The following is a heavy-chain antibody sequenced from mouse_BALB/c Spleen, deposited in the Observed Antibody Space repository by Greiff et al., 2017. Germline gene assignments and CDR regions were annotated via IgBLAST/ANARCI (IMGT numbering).Heavy chain of an antibody. D-gene: IGHD1-1*01. V-gene: IGHV3-2*02. J-gene: IGHJ1*01. Sequence: EVKLQESGPGLVKPSQSLSLTCTVTGYSITSDYAWNWIRQFPGNKLEWMGYISYSGSTSYNPSLKSRISITRDTSKNQFFLQLNSVTTEDTATYYCARPPHYYGSSYWYFDVWGAGTTVTVSS. CDR1: GYSITSDYA. CDR3: ARPPHYYGSSYWYFDV. CDR2: ISYSGST.